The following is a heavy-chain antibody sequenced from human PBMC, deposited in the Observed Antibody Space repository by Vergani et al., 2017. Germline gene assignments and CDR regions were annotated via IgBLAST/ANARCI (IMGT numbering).Heavy chain of an antibody. CDR2: IYHSGGA. J-gene: IGHJ4*02. CDR1: GGSINSDGNS. V-gene: IGHV4-30-2*01. D-gene: IGHD3-9*01. Sequence: QLQLQESGSGLVKPSQTLSLICDVSGGSINSDGNSWSWIRQPPGKGLEWIGYIYHSGGAYYNPSLKGRVTISVDTSKNQFSLEVTSVTAADTAIYFCARTESFILRYFHWALWGQGTLVTVSS. CDR3: ARTESFILRYFHWAL.